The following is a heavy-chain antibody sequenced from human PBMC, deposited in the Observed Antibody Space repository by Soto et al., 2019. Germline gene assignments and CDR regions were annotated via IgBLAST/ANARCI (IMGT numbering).Heavy chain of an antibody. CDR1: GFTFSSYS. Sequence: GGSLRLSCAASGFTFSSYSMNWVRQAPGKGLEWVSSISSSSSYIYYADSVKGRFTISRDNAKNSLYLQMNSLRAEDTAVYYGARDLGWGIAAAGTGCWFDPWGQGTLVTVSS. J-gene: IGHJ5*02. CDR3: ARDLGWGIAAAGTGCWFDP. D-gene: IGHD6-13*01. CDR2: ISSSSSYI. V-gene: IGHV3-21*01.